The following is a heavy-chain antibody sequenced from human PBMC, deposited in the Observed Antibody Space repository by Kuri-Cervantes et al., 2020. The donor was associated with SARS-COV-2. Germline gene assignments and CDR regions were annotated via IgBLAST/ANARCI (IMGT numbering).Heavy chain of an antibody. CDR3: ASGWLRGWFDP. J-gene: IGHJ5*02. CDR2: INHSGST. CDR1: GGSFSGYY. Sequence: GSLRLSCAVYGGSFSGYYWSWIRQPPGKGLEWIGEINHSGSTNYNPSLKSRVTISVDTSKNQFSLQLTSVTPEDTAVYYCASGWLRGWFDPWGQGTLVTVSS. D-gene: IGHD5-12*01. V-gene: IGHV4-34*01.